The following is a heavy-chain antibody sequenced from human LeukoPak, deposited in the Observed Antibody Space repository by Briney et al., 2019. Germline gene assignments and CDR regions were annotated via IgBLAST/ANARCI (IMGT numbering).Heavy chain of an antibody. V-gene: IGHV3-23*01. J-gene: IGHJ3*02. CDR2: ISGSGIST. CDR3: AKSWNYYDSSGDDALDI. CDR1: GFTFSSYE. Sequence: GGSLRLSCAASGFTFSSYEMNWVRQAPGKGLEWVSGISGSGISTYYADSVKGRFTISRDNSKNTLYLQMNSLRVEDTAVYYCAKSWNYYDSSGDDALDIWGQGTMVTVSS. D-gene: IGHD3-22*01.